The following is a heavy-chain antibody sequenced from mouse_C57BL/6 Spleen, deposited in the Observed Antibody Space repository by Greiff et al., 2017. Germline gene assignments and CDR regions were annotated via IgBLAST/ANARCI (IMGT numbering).Heavy chain of an antibody. D-gene: IGHD1-1*01. CDR2: INPNNGGT. CDR3: AREYCGSRGGYAMDY. Sequence: EVQLQQSGPELVKPGASVKIPCKASGYTFTDYNMDWVKQSHGKSLEWIGDINPNNGGTIYNQKFKGKATLTVDKSSSTAYMELRSLTSEDTAVYYCAREYCGSRGGYAMDYWGQGTSVTVSS. J-gene: IGHJ4*01. V-gene: IGHV1-18*01. CDR1: GYTFTDYN.